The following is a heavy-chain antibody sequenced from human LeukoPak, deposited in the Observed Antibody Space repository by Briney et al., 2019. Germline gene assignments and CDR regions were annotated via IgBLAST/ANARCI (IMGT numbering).Heavy chain of an antibody. J-gene: IGHJ6*02. CDR3: TTDEDWNYARKDV. CDR1: GFTFSSYW. CDR2: TVSEIDGGTT. V-gene: IGHV3-15*04. D-gene: IGHD1-7*01. Sequence: GGSLRLSCAASGFTFSSYWMNWARQAPGKGLEWVGQTVSEIDGGTTDYATPVKGRFTVSRDDSKSTLYLQMNSLKIEDTAVYYCTTDEDWNYARKDVWGQGATVIVSS.